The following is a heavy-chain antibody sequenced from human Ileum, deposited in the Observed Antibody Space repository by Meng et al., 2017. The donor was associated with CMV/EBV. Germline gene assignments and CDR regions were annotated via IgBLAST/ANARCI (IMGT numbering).Heavy chain of an antibody. Sequence: GESLKISCAASGFTFSGYWMHWVRQAPGKGLVWVSRINSDGSTTNYADSVKGRFTISRDNAKNTLYLQMNSLRAEDAAVYYCARVWSGYSGYGMDVWGQGTTVTVSS. CDR2: INSDGSTT. D-gene: IGHD3-3*01. CDR3: ARVWSGYSGYGMDV. V-gene: IGHV3-74*01. J-gene: IGHJ6*02. CDR1: GFTFSGYW.